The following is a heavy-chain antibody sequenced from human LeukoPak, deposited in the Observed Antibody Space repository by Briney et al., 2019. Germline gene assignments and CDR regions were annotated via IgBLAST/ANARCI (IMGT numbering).Heavy chain of an antibody. CDR3: ARAHSSWRLYYFDY. D-gene: IGHD6-13*01. CDR1: GYTLTDYY. CDR2: INPNSAGT. J-gene: IGHJ4*02. V-gene: IGHV1-2*02. Sequence: AASVKVSCKASGYTLTDYYIHWVRQAPGQGLEWMGWINPNSAGTNYAQKFQGRVTMTRDTSISTAYMELSSLTSGDTALYYCARAHSSWRLYYFDYWGQGTLVTVSS.